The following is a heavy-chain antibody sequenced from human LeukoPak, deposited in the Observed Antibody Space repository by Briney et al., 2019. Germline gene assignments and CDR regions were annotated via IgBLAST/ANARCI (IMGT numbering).Heavy chain of an antibody. CDR2: IYGSGGAT. J-gene: IGHJ5*02. CDR3: AKALERYCSSTSCWVDP. V-gene: IGHV3-23*01. D-gene: IGHD2-2*01. Sequence: GGSLRLSCAASGFTFSTYTMNWVRQAPGKGLEWVSGIYGSGGATFYADSVKGRFTISRDNSKNTLYLQMNSLRAEDTAVYYCAKALERYCSSTSCWVDPWGQGTLVTVSS. CDR1: GFTFSTYT.